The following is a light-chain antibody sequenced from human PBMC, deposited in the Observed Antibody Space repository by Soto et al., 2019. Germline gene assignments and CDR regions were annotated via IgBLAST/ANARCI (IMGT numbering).Light chain of an antibody. CDR3: QHYYSSPPT. CDR1: HYITSS. CDR2: GAS. Sequence: AIRMTQFPSSFSASIGDRVTITCRASHYITSSLAWYQHIQGRAPKLLIAGASNLQFGVPSRFSGSGSGTDVTLTISSLQSEDFATYYCQHYYSSPPTFGQGTRVEMK. V-gene: IGKV1-8*01. J-gene: IGKJ1*01.